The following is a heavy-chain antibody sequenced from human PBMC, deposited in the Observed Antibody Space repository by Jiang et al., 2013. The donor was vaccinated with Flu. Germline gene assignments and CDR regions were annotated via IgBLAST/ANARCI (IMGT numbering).Heavy chain of an antibody. J-gene: IGHJ4*02. Sequence: AASGFTFSSYSMNWVRQAPGKGLEWVSYISSSSSTIYYADSVKGRFTISRDNAKNSLYLQMNSLRAEDTAVYYCARGLEWLPYVFDYWGQGTLVTVSS. CDR2: ISSSSSTI. D-gene: IGHD3-3*01. CDR3: ARGLEWLPYVFDY. CDR1: GFTFSSYS. V-gene: IGHV3-48*04.